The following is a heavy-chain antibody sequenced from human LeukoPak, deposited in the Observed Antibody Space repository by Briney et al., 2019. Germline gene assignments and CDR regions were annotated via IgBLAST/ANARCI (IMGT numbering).Heavy chain of an antibody. Sequence: SETLSLTCTVSGGSISSYYWSWIRQPAGKGLEWIGRIYTSGSTNYNPSLKSRVTMSVDTSKNQFSLKLSSVTAADTAVYYCARARRTYVWGSHLIAFDIWGQGTMVTVSS. CDR2: IYTSGST. J-gene: IGHJ3*02. V-gene: IGHV4-4*07. CDR1: GGSISSYY. D-gene: IGHD3-16*01. CDR3: ARARRTYVWGSHLIAFDI.